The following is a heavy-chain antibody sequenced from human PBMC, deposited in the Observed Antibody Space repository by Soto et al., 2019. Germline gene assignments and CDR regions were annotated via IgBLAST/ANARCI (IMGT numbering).Heavy chain of an antibody. D-gene: IGHD2-8*01. CDR3: ARTQGLIVYAALGGIWFCP. CDR2: ISSSGSTI. V-gene: IGHV3-11*01. CDR1: GFTFSDYY. Sequence: QVQLVESGGGLVKPGGSLRLSCAASGFTFSDYYMSWIRQAPGKGLERVSYISSSGSTIYYADFVKGRFTISRHKAKTPRYLQMNSLRAEDTAVYYCARTQGLIVYAALGGIWFCPWAQIPLVTVS. J-gene: IGHJ5*02.